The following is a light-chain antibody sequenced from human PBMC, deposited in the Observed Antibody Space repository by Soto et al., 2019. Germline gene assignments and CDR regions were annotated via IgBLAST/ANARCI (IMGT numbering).Light chain of an antibody. CDR3: QKYDSAPLT. Sequence: DIQMTQSPSSLSASVGDRVTITCRASQGISNNSAWYQQKPGKVPRLLIYGASTLQSGVPSRFSGSGSGTDFTLTISSLQPEDVATYYCQKYDSAPLTFGQGTKVEFK. J-gene: IGKJ1*01. CDR1: QGISNN. V-gene: IGKV1-27*01. CDR2: GAS.